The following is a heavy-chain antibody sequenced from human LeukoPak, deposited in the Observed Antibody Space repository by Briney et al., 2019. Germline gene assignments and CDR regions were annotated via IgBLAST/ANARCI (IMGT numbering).Heavy chain of an antibody. D-gene: IGHD1-26*01. J-gene: IGHJ4*02. CDR3: AKDVGKWESLHFFDY. Sequence: GGSLRLSCLTSGFTLSTNAMSWVRQAAGKGLEWISGISGSGASTYYADSVKGRLTISRDDSRNTLYLQMNSLRGDDTAVYYCAKDVGKWESLHFFDYWGQGTLVTVSS. CDR1: GFTLSTNA. V-gene: IGHV3-23*01. CDR2: ISGSGAST.